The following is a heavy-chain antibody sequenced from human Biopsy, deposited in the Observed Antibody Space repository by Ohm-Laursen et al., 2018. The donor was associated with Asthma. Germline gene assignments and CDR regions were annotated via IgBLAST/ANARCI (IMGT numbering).Heavy chain of an antibody. Sequence: SVKVSCKASGYTFIGCHIHWLRQAPGQGLEWMGRINPNSGGTNYAQKFQGRVNMTRDTSISTAYMEVSRLRSDDTAVYYCARGQKSAGDRWFDPWGQGTLVTVSS. J-gene: IGHJ5*02. V-gene: IGHV1-2*06. D-gene: IGHD6-13*01. CDR2: INPNSGGT. CDR1: GYTFIGCH. CDR3: ARGQKSAGDRWFDP.